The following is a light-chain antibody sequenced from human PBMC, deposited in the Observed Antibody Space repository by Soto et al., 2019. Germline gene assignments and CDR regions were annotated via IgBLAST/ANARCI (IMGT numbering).Light chain of an antibody. CDR1: SSDVGGYNY. CDR2: EVS. V-gene: IGLV2-14*01. CDR3: SSYTSSSTNYV. J-gene: IGLJ1*01. Sequence: QSALTQPASVSGSPGQSITISCTGTSSDVGGYNYVSWYQHHPGKAPKLMIYEVSNRPSGVSNRFSGSKSGNTASLPISGLQAEDEADYYCSSYTSSSTNYVFGTGTKVTVL.